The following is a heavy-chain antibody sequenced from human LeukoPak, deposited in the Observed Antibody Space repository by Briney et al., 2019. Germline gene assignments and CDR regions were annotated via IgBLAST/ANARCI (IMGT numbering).Heavy chain of an antibody. CDR1: GFIFSTYA. Sequence: GGSLRLSCTASGFIFSTYAMSWVRQAPGKGLEWVSGISGSGVTTFYAESVKGRFTVSRDKSKNMVFLHMNSLTAEDTASYYCAKGLRERTYTGPLNYYAYY. D-gene: IGHD1-26*01. V-gene: IGHV3-23*01. CDR3: AKGLRERTYTGPLNYYAYY. J-gene: IGHJ6*01. CDR2: ISGSGVTT.